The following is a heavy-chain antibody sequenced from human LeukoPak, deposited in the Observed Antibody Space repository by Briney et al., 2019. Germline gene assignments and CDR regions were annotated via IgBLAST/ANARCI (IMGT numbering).Heavy chain of an antibody. CDR2: IYHSGST. J-gene: IGHJ5*02. D-gene: IGHD2-2*01. CDR1: GGSISSGGYS. V-gene: IGHV4-30-2*01. CDR3: ARGGCSSTSCQFDP. Sequence: SETLSLTCAVSGGSISSGGYSWSWIRRPPGKGLEWIGYIYHSGSTYYNPSLKSRVTISVDRSKNQFSLKLSSVTAADTAVYYCARGGCSSTSCQFDPWGQGTLVTVSS.